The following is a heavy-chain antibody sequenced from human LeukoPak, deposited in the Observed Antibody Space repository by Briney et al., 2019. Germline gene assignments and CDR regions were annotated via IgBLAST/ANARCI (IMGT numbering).Heavy chain of an antibody. CDR1: GFTVSTNY. CDR2: IDSESST. V-gene: IGHV3-53*01. J-gene: IGHJ4*02. D-gene: IGHD3/OR15-3a*01. CDR3: AREGTGNRGFDS. Sequence: PGGSLRLSCAASGFTVSTNYMNWVRQAPGKGLERVSVIDSESSTFYADSVKGRFTISRDNSKNTVYLQTSSLRADDTAVYYCAREGTGNRGFDSWGQGTQVTVSS.